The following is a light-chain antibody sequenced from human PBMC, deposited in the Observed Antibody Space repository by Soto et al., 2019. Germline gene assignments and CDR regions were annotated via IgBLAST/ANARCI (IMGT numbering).Light chain of an antibody. V-gene: IGKV3-15*01. J-gene: IGKJ5*01. Sequence: EIVLTQSPATLYVSPGERASLSCRATETISTNLAWFQRKPGQPPRLLIYGSSTRATGDPDRFSGSGSGTEFTLIISSLQPEDVALYYCQQYSNWPPAITFGQGTRLEIK. CDR1: ETISTN. CDR3: QQYSNWPPAIT. CDR2: GSS.